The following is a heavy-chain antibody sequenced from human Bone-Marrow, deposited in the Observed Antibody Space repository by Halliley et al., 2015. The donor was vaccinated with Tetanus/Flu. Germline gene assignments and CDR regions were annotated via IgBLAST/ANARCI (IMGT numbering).Heavy chain of an antibody. J-gene: IGHJ4*02. CDR3: ARDMTSDFDR. Sequence: TLSLTCAVYGGSFSGFLWSWIRQSPGKGLEWIGEIDQSGTTNFNPSLMGRASISMSTSKTQFYLKVTSVTAADTAVYYCARDMTSDFDRWSQGTLVTVSS. CDR2: IDQSGTT. CDR1: GGSFSGFL. V-gene: IGHV4-34*01.